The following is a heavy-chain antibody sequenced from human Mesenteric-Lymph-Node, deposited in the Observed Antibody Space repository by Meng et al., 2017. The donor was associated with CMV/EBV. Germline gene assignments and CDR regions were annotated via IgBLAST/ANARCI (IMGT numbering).Heavy chain of an antibody. CDR1: GFTFSSYS. D-gene: IGHD3-3*01. Sequence: GESLKISCAASGFTFSSYSMNWVRQAPGKGLEWVSSISSSSSYIYYADSVKGRFTISRDNAKNSLYLQMNSLRAEDTAVYYCARTLRFLEWYYDSWGQGTLVTVSS. J-gene: IGHJ4*02. V-gene: IGHV3-21*01. CDR2: ISSSSSYI. CDR3: ARTLRFLEWYYDS.